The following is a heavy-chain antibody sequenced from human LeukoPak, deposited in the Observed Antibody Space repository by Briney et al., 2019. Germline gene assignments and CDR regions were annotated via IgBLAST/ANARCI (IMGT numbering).Heavy chain of an antibody. J-gene: IGHJ4*02. Sequence: GALRLSCAASGFTFSSYSMNWVRQAPGKGLEWVSYISSSSSTIYYADSVKGRFTISRDNAKNSLYLQMNSLRAEDTAVYYCARVSSGWYGGPRKYFDYWGQGTLVTVSS. V-gene: IGHV3-48*01. CDR3: ARVSSGWYGGPRKYFDY. CDR2: ISSSSSTI. D-gene: IGHD6-19*01. CDR1: GFTFSSYS.